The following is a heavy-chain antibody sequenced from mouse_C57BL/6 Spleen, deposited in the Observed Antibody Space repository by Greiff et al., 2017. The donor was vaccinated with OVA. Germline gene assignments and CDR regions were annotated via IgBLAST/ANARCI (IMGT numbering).Heavy chain of an antibody. CDR2: IYPGSGNT. V-gene: IGHV1-76*01. D-gene: IGHD2-1*01. CDR3: ASGNYWFAY. J-gene: IGHJ3*01. CDR1: GYTFTDYY. Sequence: LVESGAELVRPGASVKLSCKASGYTFTDYYINWVKQRPGQGLEWIARIYPGSGNTYYNEKFKGKATLTAEKSSSTAYMQLSSLTSEDSAVYFCASGNYWFAYWGQGTLVTVSA.